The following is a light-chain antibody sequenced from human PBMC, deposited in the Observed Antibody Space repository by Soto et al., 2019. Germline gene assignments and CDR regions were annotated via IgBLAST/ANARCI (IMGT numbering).Light chain of an antibody. CDR2: EVS. V-gene: IGLV2-23*02. CDR1: SSDVGSYNI. J-gene: IGLJ2*01. CDR3: CSYAGSSNVV. Sequence: QSVLTQPASVSGSPGQSITISCTGTSSDVGSYNIVSWYQQHPGKAPKLMIYEVSKRPSGVSNRFSGSKSGNTASLTISGLQAEDEADYYCCSYAGSSNVVFGGGTKLTVL.